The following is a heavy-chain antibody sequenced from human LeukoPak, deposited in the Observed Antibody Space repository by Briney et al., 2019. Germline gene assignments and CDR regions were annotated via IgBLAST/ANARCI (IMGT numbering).Heavy chain of an antibody. CDR1: GGSISSGDYY. D-gene: IGHD3-22*01. Sequence: ASETLSLTCTVSGGSISSGDYYWGWIRQPPGKGLEWIGSIYYSGSTYYNPSLKSRVTISVDTSKNQFSLKLSSVTAADTAVYYCATLGFSSGYYYYFDHWGQGTLVTVSS. CDR3: ATLGFSSGYYYYFDH. V-gene: IGHV4-39*07. J-gene: IGHJ4*02. CDR2: IYYSGST.